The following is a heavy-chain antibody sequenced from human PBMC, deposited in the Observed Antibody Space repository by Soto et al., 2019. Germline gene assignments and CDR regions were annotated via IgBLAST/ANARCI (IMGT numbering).Heavy chain of an antibody. D-gene: IGHD6-13*01. Sequence: PWGSLRLSCAASGFTFSSYSMNWVRQAPGKGLEWVSSISSSSSYIYYADSVKGRFTISRDNAKNSLYLQMNSLRAEDTAVYYCARMAAAGFYYYYGMDVWGQGTTVTVSS. CDR2: ISSSSSYI. CDR1: GFTFSSYS. V-gene: IGHV3-21*01. J-gene: IGHJ6*02. CDR3: ARMAAAGFYYYYGMDV.